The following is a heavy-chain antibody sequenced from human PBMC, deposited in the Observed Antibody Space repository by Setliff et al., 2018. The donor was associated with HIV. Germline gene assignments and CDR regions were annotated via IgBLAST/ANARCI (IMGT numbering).Heavy chain of an antibody. J-gene: IGHJ3*01. Sequence: PGESLKISCKGSGYSFTTYWIGWVRRMPGKGLEWMGIIYPYDSDTRYNPSFQGHVTISADKSISTAYVQWSGLKASDTAIYYCARRPYYDSWSGHQAFDVWGQGTMVTVSS. V-gene: IGHV5-51*01. D-gene: IGHD3-3*01. CDR1: GYSFTTYW. CDR2: IYPYDSDT. CDR3: ARRPYYDSWSGHQAFDV.